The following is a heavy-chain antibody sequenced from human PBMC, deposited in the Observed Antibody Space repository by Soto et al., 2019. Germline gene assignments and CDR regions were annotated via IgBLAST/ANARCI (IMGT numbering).Heavy chain of an antibody. Sequence: ASVKVSCKASGYTFTSYYMHWVRQAPGQGLEWMGIINPSNGSTKYSQKFQGRVTMTRDTSTSTAYMELSSLRSEDTAVYYCARDNIVVVPAARGPDAFDIWGQGTMVTVSS. V-gene: IGHV1-46*01. CDR2: INPSNGST. D-gene: IGHD2-2*01. J-gene: IGHJ3*02. CDR1: GYTFTSYY. CDR3: ARDNIVVVPAARGPDAFDI.